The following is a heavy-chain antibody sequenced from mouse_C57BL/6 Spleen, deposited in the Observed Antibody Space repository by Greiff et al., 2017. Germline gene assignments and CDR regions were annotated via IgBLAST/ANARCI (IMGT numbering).Heavy chain of an antibody. V-gene: IGHV1-52*01. CDR2: IDPSDSET. CDR1: GYTFTSYW. CDR3: ARLTGYSTFDY. Sequence: QVQLQQPGAELVRPGSSVKLSCKASGYTFTSYWMHWVKQRPIQGLEWIGNIDPSDSETHYNQKFKDKATLTVDKSSSTAYMQRSSLTSEDSAVYYCARLTGYSTFDYWGQGTTLTVSS. D-gene: IGHD2-5*01. J-gene: IGHJ2*01.